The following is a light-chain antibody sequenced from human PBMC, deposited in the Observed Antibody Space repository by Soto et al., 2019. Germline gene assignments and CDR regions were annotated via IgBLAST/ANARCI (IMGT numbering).Light chain of an antibody. CDR1: QSVGND. J-gene: IGKJ1*01. V-gene: IGKV3-15*01. CDR2: GAS. Sequence: VMTQSPASLSVSPGEGVTLSCRASQSVGNDLAWYQQIAGQAPRLLIYGASTRATGVPARFSGSGSGTDFTLTISTLQSEDFAVYYCQQYYNWPPAWTFGQGTRVDIK. CDR3: QQYYNWPPAWT.